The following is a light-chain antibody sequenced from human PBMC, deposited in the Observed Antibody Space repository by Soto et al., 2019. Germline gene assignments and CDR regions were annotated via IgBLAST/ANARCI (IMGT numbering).Light chain of an antibody. V-gene: IGKV3-20*01. Sequence: EIVLTQSPGTLSLSPGERATLSCRASQRVSSSYLAWYQQKPGQAPRLLIYGASSRATGIPDRFSGSGSGKDFTLTISSLEPEDFAVYYCQQYGSSPWTFGQGTKVEIK. CDR3: QQYGSSPWT. CDR2: GAS. CDR1: QRVSSSY. J-gene: IGKJ1*01.